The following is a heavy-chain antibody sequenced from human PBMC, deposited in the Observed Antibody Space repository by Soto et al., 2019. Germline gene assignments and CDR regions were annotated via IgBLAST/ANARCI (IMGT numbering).Heavy chain of an antibody. CDR1: EFTFSNAW. J-gene: IGHJ6*02. Sequence: PGGSLRLSCAASEFTFSNAWMSWVRQAQGKGLEWIGRIISKADGGTTHYAAPVKGRFTISRDDLENMLFLQMNRLKTEDTALYYCTDGLDVWGPGTTVTVSS. CDR3: TDGLDV. CDR2: IISKADGGTT. V-gene: IGHV3-15*06.